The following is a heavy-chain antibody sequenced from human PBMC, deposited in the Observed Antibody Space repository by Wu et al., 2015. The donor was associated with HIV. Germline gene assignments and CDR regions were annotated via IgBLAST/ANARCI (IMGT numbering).Heavy chain of an antibody. J-gene: IGHJ6*03. CDR3: ARGSRYCSGSSCARNEYMDV. Sequence: QVQLVQSGTEVKKPGASVKVSCKASKYIFTNYDVNWVRQATGQGLEWMGWMNPNSGNTGYGQKFQGRVTFTRNTSISTAYMELSGLRSDDTAVYYCARGSRYCSGSSCARNEYMDVWGRTGPRS. V-gene: IGHV1-8*02. D-gene: IGHD2-15*01. CDR2: MNPNSGNT. CDR1: KYIFTNYD.